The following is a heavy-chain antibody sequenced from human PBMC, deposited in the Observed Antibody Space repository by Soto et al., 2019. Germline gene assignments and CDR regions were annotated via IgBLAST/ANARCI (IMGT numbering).Heavy chain of an antibody. V-gene: IGHV1-18*01. CDR2: ISAYNGNT. CDR3: AREGDIVVVPAADPRYYYYGMDV. J-gene: IGHJ6*02. D-gene: IGHD2-2*01. Sequence: RQAPGQGLEWMGWISAYNGNTNYAQKLQGRVTMTTDTSTSTAYMELRSLRSDDTAVYYCAREGDIVVVPAADPRYYYYGMDVWGQGTTVTVSS.